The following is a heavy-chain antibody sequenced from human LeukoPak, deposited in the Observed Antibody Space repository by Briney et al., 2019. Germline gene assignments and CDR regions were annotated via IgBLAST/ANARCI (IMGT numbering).Heavy chain of an antibody. Sequence: SETLSLTCTVSGGSISSSSYYWGWIRQPPGKGLEWIGYIYYSGSTYYNPSLKSRVTISVDTSKNQFSLKLSSVTAADTAVYYCARVLDGYYYMDVWGKGTTVTVSS. J-gene: IGHJ6*03. CDR1: GGSISSSSYY. CDR3: ARVLDGYYYMDV. V-gene: IGHV4-30-4*08. CDR2: IYYSGST. D-gene: IGHD3-3*01.